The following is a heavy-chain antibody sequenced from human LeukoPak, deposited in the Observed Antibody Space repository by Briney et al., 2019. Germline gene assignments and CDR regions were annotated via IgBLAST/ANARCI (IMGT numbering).Heavy chain of an antibody. CDR2: IKQDGSEK. V-gene: IGHV3-7*01. Sequence: AGGSLRLSCAASGFTFSTYWMSWVRQAPGKGLEWVASIKQDGSEKDYVDSVKGRFTISRDNAKNSLYLQMNSLRAEDTAVYYCAREGRITIFGVVWGGDAFDIWGQGTMVTVSS. CDR3: AREGRITIFGVVWGGDAFDI. D-gene: IGHD3-3*01. J-gene: IGHJ3*02. CDR1: GFTFSTYW.